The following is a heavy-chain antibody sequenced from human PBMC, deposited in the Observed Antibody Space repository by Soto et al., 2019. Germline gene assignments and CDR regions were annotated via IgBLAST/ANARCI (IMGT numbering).Heavy chain of an antibody. CDR2: ILPLFNAP. D-gene: IGHD2-2*02. CDR1: GDTFKNFA. J-gene: IGHJ4*02. Sequence: QVLLVQSGAEVKKPGSSVSVSCKASGDTFKNFAFSWVRQATGHGLEWVGGILPLFNAPTYAQKFQGRVTITADEYTSTAYMDLSRLTSDDTAVYFCTRGSRPAAIRATFDVWGQGTLVTVSS. CDR3: TRGSRPAAIRATFDV. V-gene: IGHV1-69*01.